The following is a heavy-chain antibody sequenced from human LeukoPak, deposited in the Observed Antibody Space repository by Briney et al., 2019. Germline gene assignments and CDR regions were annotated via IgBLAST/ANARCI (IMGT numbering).Heavy chain of an antibody. CDR3: ASPAVLEDAFDI. J-gene: IGHJ3*02. D-gene: IGHD6-19*01. CDR1: GFTFSGYS. V-gene: IGHV3-48*01. Sequence: GGSLRLSCAASGFTFSGYSMNWVRQAPGKGLEWISYISSSSSTIYYADSVKGRFTISRDNSKNTLYLQMNSLRAEDTAVYYCASPAVLEDAFDIWGQGTMVTVSS. CDR2: ISSSSSTI.